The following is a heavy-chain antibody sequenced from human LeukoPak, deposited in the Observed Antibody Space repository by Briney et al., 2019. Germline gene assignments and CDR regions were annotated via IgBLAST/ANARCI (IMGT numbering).Heavy chain of an antibody. CDR3: AKNSGTYFY. Sequence: PGGSLRLSCAASGFTFSSYSMNWVHQAPGKGLEWVSTISDSGESTYYTDSVKGRFTISRDNSENTVYLQMDSLRADDTAVYFCAKNSGTYFYWGQGTRVTVSS. CDR2: ISDSGEST. D-gene: IGHD1-26*01. CDR1: GFTFSSYS. V-gene: IGHV3-23*01. J-gene: IGHJ4*02.